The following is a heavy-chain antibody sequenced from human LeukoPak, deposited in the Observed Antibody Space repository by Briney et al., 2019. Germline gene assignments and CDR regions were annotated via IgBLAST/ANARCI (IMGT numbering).Heavy chain of an antibody. CDR2: IYYSGST. V-gene: IGHV4-61*08. Sequence: SETLSLTCTVSGDSISSGGYYWSWIRQPPGKGLEWIGYIYYSGSTNYNPSLKSRVTISVDTSKNQFSLKLSSVTAADTAVYYCARSRRAGADFDYWGQGTLVTVSS. CDR3: ARSRRAGADFDY. J-gene: IGHJ4*02. D-gene: IGHD5-24*01. CDR1: GDSISSGGYY.